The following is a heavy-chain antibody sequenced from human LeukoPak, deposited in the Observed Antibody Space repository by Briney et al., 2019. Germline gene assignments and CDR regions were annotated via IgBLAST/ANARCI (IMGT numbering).Heavy chain of an antibody. Sequence: GASVKVSCKASGGTVTTYTLTWVRQAPGQGLEWMGGIIPIFGTPNYAQKFQGRVTITADESTSTAYMELSSLRSEDTAVYCCARGLEQWLVRNYYYYGMDVWGQGTTVTVSS. CDR3: ARGLEQWLVRNYYYYGMDV. V-gene: IGHV1-69*13. CDR1: GGTVTTYT. D-gene: IGHD6-19*01. CDR2: IIPIFGTP. J-gene: IGHJ6*02.